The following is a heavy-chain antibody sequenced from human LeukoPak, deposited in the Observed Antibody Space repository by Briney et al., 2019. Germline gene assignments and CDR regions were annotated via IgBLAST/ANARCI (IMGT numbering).Heavy chain of an antibody. V-gene: IGHV3-15*01. D-gene: IGHD6-19*01. CDR1: GFTFSNAW. CDR3: ARDGSGYSSGWYGYYFDY. CDR2: IKSKTDGGTT. J-gene: IGHJ4*02. Sequence: GGSLRLSCAASGFTFSNAWMSWVRQAPGKGLEWVGRIKSKTDGGTTDYAAPVKGRFTISRDDSKNTLYLQMNSLKTEDTAVYYCARDGSGYSSGWYGYYFDYWGQGTLVTVSS.